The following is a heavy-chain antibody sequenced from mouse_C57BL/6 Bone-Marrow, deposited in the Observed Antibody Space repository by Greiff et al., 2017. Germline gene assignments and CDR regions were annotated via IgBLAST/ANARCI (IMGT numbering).Heavy chain of an antibody. CDR1: GYTFTDYY. J-gene: IGHJ2*01. CDR3: ATELSYFDY. Sequence: EVQLVESGPVLVKPGASVKMSCKASGYTFTDYYMNWVKQSHGKSLEWIGVINPYNGGTSYNQKFKGKATLTVDKSSSTAYMELNSLTSEDSAVYYCATELSYFDYWGQGTTLTVSS. D-gene: IGHD3-3*01. CDR2: INPYNGGT. V-gene: IGHV1-19*01.